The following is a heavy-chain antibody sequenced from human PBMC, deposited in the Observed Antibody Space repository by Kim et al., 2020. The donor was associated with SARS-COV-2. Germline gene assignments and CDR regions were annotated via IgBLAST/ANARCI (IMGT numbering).Heavy chain of an antibody. D-gene: IGHD3-22*01. CDR1: GFTFSSYG. Sequence: GGSLRLSCAASGFTFSSYGMNWVRQGPGKGLEWVSAIRGGGGVTASADSVEGRFTISRDNFKNTLFLQMNSLRAEDTAVYYCARRVGSGYVNFESWGQGTLVTVSS. CDR3: ARRVGSGYVNFES. V-gene: IGHV3-23*01. CDR2: IRGGGGVT. J-gene: IGHJ4*02.